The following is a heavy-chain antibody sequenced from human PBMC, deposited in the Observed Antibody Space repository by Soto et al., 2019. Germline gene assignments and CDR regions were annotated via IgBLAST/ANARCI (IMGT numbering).Heavy chain of an antibody. D-gene: IGHD4-17*01. V-gene: IGHV3-9*01. J-gene: IGHJ4*02. Sequence: EVQLVESGGGLVQPGRSLRLSCAASGFTFDDYAMHWVRQAPGKGLEWVSGISWNSGSIGYADSVKGRFTISRDNAKNSLYLQMNSLRAEDTALYYCAKVTTATTGGSGSDYWGQGTLVTVSS. CDR3: AKVTTATTGGSGSDY. CDR2: ISWNSGSI. CDR1: GFTFDDYA.